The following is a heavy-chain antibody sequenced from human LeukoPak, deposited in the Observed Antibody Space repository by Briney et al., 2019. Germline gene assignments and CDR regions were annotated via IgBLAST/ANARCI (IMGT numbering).Heavy chain of an antibody. Sequence: GGSLRLSCAASGFSFSSYAMSWVRQAPGKGLEWVSGISDSGGSTHYADSVKGRFTISRDNSKNTLYLQVNSLRAEDTAVYYCAKGKINHEGAFDAWGQGSMVTVSS. CDR3: AKGKINHEGAFDA. CDR1: GFSFSSYA. J-gene: IGHJ3*01. V-gene: IGHV3-23*01. CDR2: ISDSGGST.